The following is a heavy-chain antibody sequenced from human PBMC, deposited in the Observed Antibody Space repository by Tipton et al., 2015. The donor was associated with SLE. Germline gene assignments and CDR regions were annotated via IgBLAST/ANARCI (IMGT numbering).Heavy chain of an antibody. J-gene: IGHJ3*01. CDR2: INHSGST. CDR1: GGSFSGYY. D-gene: IGHD3-10*01. CDR3: ARVKLRFGELFLDHPLDL. Sequence: TLSLTCAVYGGSFSGYYWSWIRQPPGKGLEWIGEINHSGSTNYNPSLKSRVTISVDTSKNQFSLNLTSVTAADAAMYYCARVKLRFGELFLDHPLDLWGQGAMVTVSS. V-gene: IGHV4-34*01.